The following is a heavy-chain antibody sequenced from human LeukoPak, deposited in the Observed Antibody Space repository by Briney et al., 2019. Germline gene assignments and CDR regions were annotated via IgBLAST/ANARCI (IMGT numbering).Heavy chain of an antibody. J-gene: IGHJ4*02. V-gene: IGHV4-39*01. CDR1: GGSISSSSYY. CDR3: ARRVDIVATTYFDY. D-gene: IGHD5-12*01. CDR2: IYYSGST. Sequence: PSEALSLTCTVSGGSISSSSYYWGWIRQPPGKGLEWIGSIYYSGSTYYNPSLKSRVTISVDTSKNQFSLKLSSVTAADTAVYYCARRVDIVATTYFDYWGQGTLVTVSS.